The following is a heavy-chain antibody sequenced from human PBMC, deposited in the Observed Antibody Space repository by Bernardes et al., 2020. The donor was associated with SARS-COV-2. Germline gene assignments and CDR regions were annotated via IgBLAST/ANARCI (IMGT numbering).Heavy chain of an antibody. CDR2: SRNKAHSYTT. CDR3: ARAKVMVGAPDPVDI. Sequence: GGSLRLSCVASGFTFSDHHMEWVRQAPGKGLEWVGRSRNKAHSYTTEYAASVKGRFTMSRDDSKNSLYLQMNSLKTEDTAMYYCARAKVMVGAPDPVDIWGQGTMVTVSS. V-gene: IGHV3-72*01. CDR1: GFTFSDHH. J-gene: IGHJ3*02. D-gene: IGHD2-15*01.